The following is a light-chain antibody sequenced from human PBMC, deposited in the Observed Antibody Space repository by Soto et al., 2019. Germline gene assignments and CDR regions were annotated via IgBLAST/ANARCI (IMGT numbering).Light chain of an antibody. V-gene: IGKV3D-15*01. Sequence: EIVMTQSPATLSVSPGERATLSCRASRSVSSNLAWYQQKPGQAPRLLMYGASNRATGIPDRFSGSGSGTDFTLTINSLEPEDFAVYYCQQYGSLPQTFGQGTKVDIK. CDR1: RSVSSN. J-gene: IGKJ1*01. CDR3: QQYGSLPQT. CDR2: GAS.